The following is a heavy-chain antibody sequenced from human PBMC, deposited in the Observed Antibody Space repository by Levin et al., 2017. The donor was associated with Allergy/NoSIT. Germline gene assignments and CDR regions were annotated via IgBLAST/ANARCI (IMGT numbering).Heavy chain of an antibody. CDR2: ISGFGNST. CDR3: AKAPGYYFDY. V-gene: IGHV3-23*01. J-gene: IGHJ4*02. CDR1: GFTFRGSP. Sequence: GESLKISCAASGFTFRGSPMSWVRQAPGKGLEWVSAISGFGNSTYYADSVKGRFTISRDTSKNTLYLQMNNLRAEDTAVYYCAKAPGYYFDYWGQGTLVTVSS.